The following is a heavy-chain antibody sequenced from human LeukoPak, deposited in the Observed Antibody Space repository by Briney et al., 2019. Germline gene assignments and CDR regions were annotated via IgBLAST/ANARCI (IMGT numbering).Heavy chain of an antibody. CDR1: GYTFTGYY. D-gene: IGHD6-19*01. CDR2: INPNSGGT. CDR3: ARDLVAVAGLFDY. Sequence: ASVKVSCKASGYTFTGYYMHWVRQAPGQGLEWMGRINPNSGGTNYAQKFQGRVTMTRDTSISTAYMELRSLRSDDTAVYYCARDLVAVAGLFDYWGQGTLVTVSS. J-gene: IGHJ4*02. V-gene: IGHV1-2*06.